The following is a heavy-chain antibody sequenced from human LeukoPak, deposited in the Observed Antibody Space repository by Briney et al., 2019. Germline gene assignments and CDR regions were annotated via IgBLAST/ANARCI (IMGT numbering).Heavy chain of an antibody. Sequence: SETLSLTCTVSGGSISSYYWSWIRQPPGKGLEWIGNIYDRGSTKYNPSLKSRVTISVDTSKNQSSLRLSSVTAADTAVYYCARGRTFDNWGQGTLVTVSS. CDR3: ARGRTFDN. J-gene: IGHJ4*02. CDR1: GGSISSYY. V-gene: IGHV4-59*01. CDR2: IYDRGST.